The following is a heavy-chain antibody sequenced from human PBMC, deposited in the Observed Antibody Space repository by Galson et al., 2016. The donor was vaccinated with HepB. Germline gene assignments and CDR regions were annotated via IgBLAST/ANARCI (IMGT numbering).Heavy chain of an antibody. V-gene: IGHV3-30-3*01. D-gene: IGHD3-16*02. Sequence: SLRLSCAASGFTFSSYAMHWVRQAPGKGLERVAVISFDGSNNFYADSVKGRFTTSRDDSKNTLYLQMNSLRAEDTAVYYCARDDDYVWGTYRYTRTVPQYYFDYWGQGTLVTVSS. CDR3: ARDDDYVWGTYRYTRTVPQYYFDY. CDR1: GFTFSSYA. J-gene: IGHJ4*02. CDR2: ISFDGSNN.